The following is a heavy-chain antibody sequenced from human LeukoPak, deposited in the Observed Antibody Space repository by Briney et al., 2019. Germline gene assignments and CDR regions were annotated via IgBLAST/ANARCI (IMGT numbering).Heavy chain of an antibody. J-gene: IGHJ4*02. D-gene: IGHD3-3*01. Sequence: ASVKVSCKASGGTFSSYAISWVRQAPGQGLEWMGGIIPIFGTANYAQKFQGIVTITADESTSTAYMELSSLRSEDTAVYYCAREGRYDFWSGYYRREFDYWGQGTLVTVSS. CDR1: GGTFSSYA. CDR3: AREGRYDFWSGYYRREFDY. V-gene: IGHV1-69*13. CDR2: IIPIFGTA.